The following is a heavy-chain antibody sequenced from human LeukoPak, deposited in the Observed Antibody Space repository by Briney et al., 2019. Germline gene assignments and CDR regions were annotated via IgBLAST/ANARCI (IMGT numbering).Heavy chain of an antibody. J-gene: IGHJ4*02. CDR2: IYYSGST. CDR3: ARRVVTTLED. CDR1: GGSISSSSYY. D-gene: IGHD4-23*01. V-gene: IGHV4-39*01. Sequence: SETLSLTCTVSGGSISSSSYYWGWIRQPPGKGLEWIGSIYYSGSTYYNPSLKSRVTISVDTSKNQFSLKLSSVTAADTAVYYCARRVVTTLEDWGQGTLVTVSS.